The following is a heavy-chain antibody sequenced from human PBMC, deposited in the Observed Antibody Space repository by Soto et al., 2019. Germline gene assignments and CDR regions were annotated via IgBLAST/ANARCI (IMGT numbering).Heavy chain of an antibody. V-gene: IGHV3-11*01. CDR1: RFRFSDYY. J-gene: IGHJ6*02. Sequence: GGSLRLSCEASRFRFSDYYMSWVRQAPGKGLEWVSFISSSGTTIYYADSVKGRFTISRDNAKNSLFLQMNSLRVEDTAVYYCASSEGNYYYYGMDVWGQGTTVTASS. CDR3: ASSEGNYYYYGMDV. CDR2: ISSSGTTI.